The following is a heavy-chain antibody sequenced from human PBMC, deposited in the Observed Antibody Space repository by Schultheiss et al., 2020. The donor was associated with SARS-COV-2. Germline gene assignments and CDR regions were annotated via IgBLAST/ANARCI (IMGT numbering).Heavy chain of an antibody. CDR1: GGSISSYY. J-gene: IGHJ6*02. D-gene: IGHD6-19*01. CDR2: IYYSGST. CDR3: ARDSGIAVAGSFYYYGMDV. Sequence: SETLSLTCTVSGGSISSYYWSWIRQPPGKGLEWIGYIYYSGSTNYNPSLKSRVTISVDTSKNQFSLKLSSVTAADTAVYYCARDSGIAVAGSFYYYGMDVWGQGTTVTVSS. V-gene: IGHV4-59*01.